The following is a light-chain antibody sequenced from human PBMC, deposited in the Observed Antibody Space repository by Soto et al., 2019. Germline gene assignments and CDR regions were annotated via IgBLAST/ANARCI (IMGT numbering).Light chain of an antibody. CDR1: QSISSSY. J-gene: IGKJ1*01. V-gene: IGKV3-20*01. CDR3: QQYGSSPSWT. Sequence: EIVLTQSPGTLSLSPGERATLSCRASQSISSSYLAWNHQKPGKAPRLLIYGESSRATGIPYRFSGSGFWTDFTLTISRLEPEDFAVYYCQQYGSSPSWTFGQGTKV. CDR2: GES.